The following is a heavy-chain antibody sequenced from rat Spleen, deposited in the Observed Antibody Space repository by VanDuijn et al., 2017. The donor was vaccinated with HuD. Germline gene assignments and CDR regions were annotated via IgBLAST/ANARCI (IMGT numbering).Heavy chain of an antibody. CDR1: GFSLTSYH. CDR3: TTVLQGHGFAY. CDR2: VSHDGSRT. J-gene: IGHJ3*01. V-gene: IGHV5-22*01. Sequence: VQLKESGPGLVKPSETLSLTCTVSGFSLTSYHVSWVRQPPGKGLEWVASVSHDGSRTYYGDSVKGRFTISRDNAESTLYLQMNSLRSEDTATYYCTTVLQGHGFAYWGQGTLVTVSS. D-gene: IGHD1-1*01.